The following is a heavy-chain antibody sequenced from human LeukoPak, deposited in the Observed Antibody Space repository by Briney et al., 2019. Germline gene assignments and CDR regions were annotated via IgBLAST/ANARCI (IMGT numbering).Heavy chain of an antibody. D-gene: IGHD2-21*01. J-gene: IGHJ4*02. CDR3: AREGASRVVRHFDY. CDR2: ISSSGSTI. Sequence: GGSLRLSCAASGFTFSSYEMNWVRQAPGKGLEWVSYISSSGSTIYYADPVKGRFTISRDNAKNSLYLQMNSLRAEDTALYYCAREGASRVVRHFDYWGQGTLGTVSS. V-gene: IGHV3-48*03. CDR1: GFTFSSYE.